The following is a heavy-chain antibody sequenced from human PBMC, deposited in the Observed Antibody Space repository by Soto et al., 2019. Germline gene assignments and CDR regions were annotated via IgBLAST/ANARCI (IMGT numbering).Heavy chain of an antibody. CDR2: NYWDDDN. Sequence: QITLKESGPTLVRPTQTLTLTCSFSGFTLSRSGAGVGWIRQPPGKALEWLALNYWDDDNRYSPSLKSRLTVAKGTSKNVVVLTMTNMDPSDTARCFCAHQNCIITGCYSFDFWGAGAQVTVSS. J-gene: IGHJ4*01. V-gene: IGHV2-5*02. CDR3: AHQNCIITGCYSFDF. D-gene: IGHD2-2*01. CDR1: GFTLSRSGAG.